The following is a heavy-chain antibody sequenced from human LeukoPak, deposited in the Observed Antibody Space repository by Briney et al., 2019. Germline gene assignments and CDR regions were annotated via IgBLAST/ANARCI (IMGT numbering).Heavy chain of an antibody. CDR3: ARDLATRQRTGLYDS. D-gene: IGHD3-16*02. Sequence: GGSLRLSCAASGFTFSSYWMHWVRHAPGKGLQWVSVIYVDGSTYYADSVKGRITIPRDNSRNTLYLQMNSLRAEDTAVYYCARDLATRQRTGLYDSWGQGALVTVSS. CDR1: GFTFSSYW. CDR2: IYVDGST. V-gene: IGHV3-66*01. J-gene: IGHJ4*02.